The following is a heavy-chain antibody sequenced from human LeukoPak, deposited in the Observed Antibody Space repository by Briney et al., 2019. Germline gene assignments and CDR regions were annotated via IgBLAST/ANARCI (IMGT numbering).Heavy chain of an antibody. J-gene: IGHJ4*02. CDR2: IKTDGSNT. CDR1: GFTFSSYW. CDR3: TRTYYYDSRDFFDY. Sequence: GGSLRLSCAASGFTFSSYWMHWVRQVPGKGLVWVSRIKTDGSNTVYADNVKGRFTISRDNAKNTLYLQMNSLRVEDTAVYYCTRTYYYDSRDFFDYWGQGGLVTVSP. V-gene: IGHV3-74*01. D-gene: IGHD3-22*01.